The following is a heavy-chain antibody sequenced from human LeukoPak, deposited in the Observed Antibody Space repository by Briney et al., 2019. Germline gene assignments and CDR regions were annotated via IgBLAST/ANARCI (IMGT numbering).Heavy chain of an antibody. CDR3: AKDPTAGWGYGGNRHYFDY. CDR2: ISYDGSNK. D-gene: IGHD4-23*01. J-gene: IGHJ4*02. V-gene: IGHV3-30*18. Sequence: GGSLRLSCAASGFTFSSYGMHWVRQAPGKGLEWVAVISYDGSNKYYADSVKGRFTISRDNSKNTLYLQMDSLRAEDTAVYYCAKDPTAGWGYGGNRHYFDYWGQGTLVTVSS. CDR1: GFTFSSYG.